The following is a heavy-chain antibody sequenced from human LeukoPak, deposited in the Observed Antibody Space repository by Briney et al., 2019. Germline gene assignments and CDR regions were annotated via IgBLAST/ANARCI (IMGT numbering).Heavy chain of an antibody. J-gene: IGHJ3*02. CDR1: GGSFSGYY. CDR3: ARIDSSGYDAFDI. D-gene: IGHD3-22*01. Sequence: SETLSLTCAVYGGSFSGYYWSWIRQPPGKGLEWIGEINHSGSTNYNPSLKSRVTMSVDTSKNQFSLKLSSVTAADTAVYYCARIDSSGYDAFDIWGQGTMVTVSS. CDR2: INHSGST. V-gene: IGHV4-34*01.